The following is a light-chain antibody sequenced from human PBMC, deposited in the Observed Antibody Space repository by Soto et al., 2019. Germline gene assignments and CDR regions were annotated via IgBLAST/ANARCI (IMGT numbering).Light chain of an antibody. CDR1: QSVSSY. J-gene: IGKJ1*01. Sequence: EIVWTQSPATLSLSPGERATLSSRSSQSVSSYLAWYQQKPGQAPRLLIYDASNRATGIPARFSGSGSGTDFTLTISSLEPEDFAVYYCQQRSNWPPWTFGQGTKVDIK. CDR3: QQRSNWPPWT. V-gene: IGKV3-11*01. CDR2: DAS.